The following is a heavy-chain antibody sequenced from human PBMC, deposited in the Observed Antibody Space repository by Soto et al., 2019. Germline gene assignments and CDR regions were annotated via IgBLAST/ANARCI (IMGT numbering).Heavy chain of an antibody. CDR2: INPNSGRT. CDR1: GYIFSGYY. Sequence: VFLVQSGAEVKRPGASVKVSCKASGYIFSGYYMHWVRQAPGQGLEWMGWINPNSGRTRYAQKFQGTVTMTRDTSITTAYLELSSLKYDDSAIFYCALSFSQTNIDVWGQGTTVIVSS. V-gene: IGHV1-2*02. J-gene: IGHJ6*01. CDR3: ALSFSQTNIDV.